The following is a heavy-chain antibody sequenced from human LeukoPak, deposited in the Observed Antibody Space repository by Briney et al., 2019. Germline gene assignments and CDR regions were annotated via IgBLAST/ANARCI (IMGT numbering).Heavy chain of an antibody. J-gene: IGHJ4*02. CDR3: ARGPTVTTDYFDY. V-gene: IGHV1-69*13. Sequence: ASVKVSCKASGGSFSNYDFSWVRQAPGQGLEWMGGIIPFFGTANYAQKFQGRVTITADEFTSTVYMELSSLRSEDTAVYYCARGPTVTTDYFDYWGQGTLVTVSS. D-gene: IGHD4-17*01. CDR2: IIPFFGTA. CDR1: GGSFSNYD.